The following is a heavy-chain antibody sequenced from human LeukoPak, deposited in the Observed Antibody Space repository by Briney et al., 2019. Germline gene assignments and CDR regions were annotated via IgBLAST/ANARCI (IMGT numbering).Heavy chain of an antibody. CDR1: GFTFSSYW. CDR3: ARDPRYCSGGSCYFGYSDY. D-gene: IGHD2-15*01. Sequence: GGSLRLSCAASGFTFSSYWMSWVRQAPGKGLEWVANIKQDGSEKYYVDSVKGRFTISRDNAKNSLYLQMNSLRAEDTAVYYCARDPRYCSGGSCYFGYSDYWGQGTLVTVSS. V-gene: IGHV3-7*01. CDR2: IKQDGSEK. J-gene: IGHJ4*02.